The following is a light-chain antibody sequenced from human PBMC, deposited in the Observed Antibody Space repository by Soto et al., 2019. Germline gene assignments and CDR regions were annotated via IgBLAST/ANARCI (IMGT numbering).Light chain of an antibody. CDR3: LLSYSGGDSV. CDR2: DTT. Sequence: QTVVTQEPSLTVSPGGTVTLTCDSSTGSVTSGHYPYWFQQKPGQAPRTLIYDTTNRLSWTPARFSGSLLGDKAALTLSGAQPEDEADYYCLLSYSGGDSVFGSGTKVTVL. J-gene: IGLJ1*01. CDR1: TGSVTSGHY. V-gene: IGLV7-46*01.